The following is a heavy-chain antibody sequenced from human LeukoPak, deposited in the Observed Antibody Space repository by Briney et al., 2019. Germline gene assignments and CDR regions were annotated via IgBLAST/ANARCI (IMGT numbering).Heavy chain of an antibody. Sequence: GGSLRLSCAASGFNFRSNAMHWVRQAPGKGLEWVAVISYDGSNKFYADSVKGRFTISRDNAKNTLYLQMNSLRAEDTAVYYCARRSAAKDAFDIWGQGTMVTVSS. V-gene: IGHV3-30*03. J-gene: IGHJ3*02. D-gene: IGHD6-25*01. CDR3: ARRSAAKDAFDI. CDR1: GFNFRSNA. CDR2: ISYDGSNK.